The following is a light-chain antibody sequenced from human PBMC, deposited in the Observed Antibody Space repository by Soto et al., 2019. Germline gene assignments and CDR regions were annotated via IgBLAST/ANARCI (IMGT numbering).Light chain of an antibody. J-gene: IGLJ1*01. CDR1: SSNIGAGYD. V-gene: IGLV1-40*01. CDR2: SNT. CDR3: QSYDSSLSGYV. Sequence: QSVLTQPPSVSGAPGQRVTISCTWSSSNIGAGYDLHWYQQLPGTAPKLLIYSNTNRPSGVPDRFSGSKSGTSASLAITGLQAEDEADYYCQSYDSSLSGYVFGTGTKVTV.